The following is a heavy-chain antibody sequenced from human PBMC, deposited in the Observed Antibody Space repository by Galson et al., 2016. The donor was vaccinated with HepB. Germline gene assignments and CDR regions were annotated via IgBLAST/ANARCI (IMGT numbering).Heavy chain of an antibody. CDR3: AHYDSAVHIAFDI. J-gene: IGHJ3*02. V-gene: IGHV2-5*02. CDR2: IYWDGDK. Sequence: PALVKPTQTLTLTCTLSGLSLTTGEVGVGWIRQPPGKALEWLALIYWDGDKRYSPSLKSRLTITKDTSKNQVILTMTNMDPVDTATYFCAHYDSAVHIAFDIWGQGTMVTVSS. D-gene: IGHD3-22*01. CDR1: GLSLTTGEVG.